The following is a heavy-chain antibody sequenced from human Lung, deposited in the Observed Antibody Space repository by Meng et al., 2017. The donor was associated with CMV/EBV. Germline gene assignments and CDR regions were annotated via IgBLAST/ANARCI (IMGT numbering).Heavy chain of an antibody. D-gene: IGHD1-14*01. Sequence: QVPLVEPGAAVKSPGPPVKVCCKAFGYTYPGYNLHPRRQAPGQVRERERRRTPSSDGTTYARKSQGRVTMTSDMSISSAYMDLGSLCSDDVAIYFCVRANRNSSDYWGQGTLVTVSS. V-gene: IGHV1-2*06. CDR2: RTPSSDGT. CDR3: VRANRNSSDY. CDR1: GYTYPGYN. J-gene: IGHJ4*02.